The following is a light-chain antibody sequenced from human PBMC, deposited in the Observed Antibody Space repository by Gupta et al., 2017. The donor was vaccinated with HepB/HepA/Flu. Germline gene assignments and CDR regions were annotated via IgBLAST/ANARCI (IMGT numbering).Light chain of an antibody. CDR2: GAA. CDR1: QSVSSN. Sequence: EIVMTQSPATLSVSPGERATLSCRASQSVSSNLAWSQQNPGQAPRLLIYGAATRATAITARLSGSGWGTEVTLTISSRQSEDVADYYCQQQNNWAPLTLGGGTKVELK. J-gene: IGKJ4*01. CDR3: QQQNNWAPLT. V-gene: IGKV3-15*01.